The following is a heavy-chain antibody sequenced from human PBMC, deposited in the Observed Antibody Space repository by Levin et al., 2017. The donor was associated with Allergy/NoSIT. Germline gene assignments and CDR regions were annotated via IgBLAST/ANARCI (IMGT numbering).Heavy chain of an antibody. D-gene: IGHD6-19*01. CDR1: GGSFSGYY. V-gene: IGHV4-34*01. CDR3: ARMSVAYSSGWLGNDYYYYGMDV. Sequence: SETLSLTCAVYGGSFSGYYWSWIRQPPGKGLEWIGEINHSGSTNYNPSLKSRVTISVDTSKNQFSLKLSSVTAADTAVYYCARMSVAYSSGWLGNDYYYYGMDVWGQGTTVTVSS. J-gene: IGHJ6*02. CDR2: INHSGST.